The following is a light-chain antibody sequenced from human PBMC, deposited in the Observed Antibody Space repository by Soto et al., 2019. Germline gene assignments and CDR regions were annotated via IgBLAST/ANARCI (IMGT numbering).Light chain of an antibody. CDR3: QQFVSSPQT. J-gene: IGKJ1*01. V-gene: IGKV3-20*01. Sequence: DIVMTQSPDSLTFSLGYRSTLSCIASQSVSSSYLAWYQQKPGQAPRLLIYGASSRATGIPDRFSGSGSGTDFTLTISRLEPEDFAVYYCQQFVSSPQTFGQGTKVDIK. CDR1: QSVSSSY. CDR2: GAS.